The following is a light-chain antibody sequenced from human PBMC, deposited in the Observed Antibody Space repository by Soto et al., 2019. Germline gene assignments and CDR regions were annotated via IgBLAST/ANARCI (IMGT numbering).Light chain of an antibody. V-gene: IGLV2-14*01. CDR2: EVS. CDR3: SSYTSSTTVV. CDR1: SSDVGGYKY. J-gene: IGLJ2*01. Sequence: QSALTQPASVSGSPGQSITISCTRTSSDVGGYKYVSWYQQHPGKAPKLMIYEVSNRPSGVSHRFSGSKSGNTASLTISGLQAEDEADYYCSSYTSSTTVVFGGGTKVTVL.